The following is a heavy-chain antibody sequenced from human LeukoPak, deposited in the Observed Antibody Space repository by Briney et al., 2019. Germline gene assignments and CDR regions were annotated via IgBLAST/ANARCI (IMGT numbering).Heavy chain of an antibody. J-gene: IGHJ3*02. CDR2: FFYSGST. V-gene: IGHV4-61*01. Sequence: SETLSLTCTVSGASVSSGSYHWSWIRQPPGRGLERIGYFFYSGSTDYNPSLKSRVTISLDTSKNQFSPKLNSVTAADTGLYYCARQSRQQLVLAFDIWGQGTMVTVSS. D-gene: IGHD6-13*01. CDR1: GASVSSGSYH. CDR3: ARQSRQQLVLAFDI.